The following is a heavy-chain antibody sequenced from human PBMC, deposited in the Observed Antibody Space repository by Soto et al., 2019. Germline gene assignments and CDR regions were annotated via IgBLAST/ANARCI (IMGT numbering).Heavy chain of an antibody. Sequence: QVQLVQSGAEVKKPGSSVKVSCKASGGTFSRYSITWVRQAPGHGLEWIGRIIPILGIACYAQKFQRRVTITADESTSKAYMELSSLRSDDTAVYYCAREDRDRETGLVPAAIDGMDVWGQGTTVTVSS. J-gene: IGHJ6*02. CDR3: AREDRDRETGLVPAAIDGMDV. CDR1: GGTFSRYS. V-gene: IGHV1-69*08. D-gene: IGHD2-2*01. CDR2: IIPILGIA.